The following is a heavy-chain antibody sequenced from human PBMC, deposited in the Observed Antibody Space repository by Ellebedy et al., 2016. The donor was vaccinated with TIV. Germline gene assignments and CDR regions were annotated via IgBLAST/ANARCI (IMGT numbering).Heavy chain of an antibody. Sequence: ASVKVSXKASGYTFTSYGISWVRQAPGQGLEWMGWINPKNGDTNYVQKFQGRVTMTRDTSISTAYMELSGLTSDDTAVYYCARPYGDFNYWSFDLWGRGTLVTVSS. CDR3: ARPYGDFNYWSFDL. CDR1: GYTFTSYG. CDR2: INPKNGDT. D-gene: IGHD4-17*01. V-gene: IGHV1-2*02. J-gene: IGHJ2*01.